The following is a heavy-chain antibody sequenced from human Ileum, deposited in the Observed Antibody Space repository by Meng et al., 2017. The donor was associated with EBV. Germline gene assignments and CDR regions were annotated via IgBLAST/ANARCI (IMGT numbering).Heavy chain of an antibody. CDR1: GGSITSSNL. D-gene: IGHD1-14*01. CDR3: ARDENGRFGP. J-gene: IGHJ5*02. CDR2: IFQPAST. Sequence: QGQLQGSCPGLGKPSWTLSLTWAASGGSITSSNLWTWVRQPPGKGLEWIGEIFQPASTNYNPSLQSRITMSIDESKNQFSLKLYFVTAADTAVYYCARDENGRFGPWGQGTLVTVSS. V-gene: IGHV4-4*02.